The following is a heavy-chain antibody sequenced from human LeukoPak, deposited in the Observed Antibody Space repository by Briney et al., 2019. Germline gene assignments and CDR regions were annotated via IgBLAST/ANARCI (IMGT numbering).Heavy chain of an antibody. J-gene: IGHJ4*02. D-gene: IGHD3-16*02. Sequence: ASVKVSCKASGYSFTAQYMHWLRQAPGQGLEWMGWINPNNGDTKYAQNFLGRVIMTRDTSTTTAYMELSSLRSDDTPVYFCASYPRSVDTPPFDYWGQGTLVTVSS. CDR2: INPNNGDT. V-gene: IGHV1-2*02. CDR1: GYSFTAQY. CDR3: ASYPRSVDTPPFDY.